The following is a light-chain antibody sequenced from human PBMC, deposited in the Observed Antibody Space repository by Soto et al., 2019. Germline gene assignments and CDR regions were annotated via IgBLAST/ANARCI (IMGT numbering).Light chain of an antibody. CDR3: CSYAGRYTYV. Sequence: QSVLTQPRSVSGSPGQSVTISCAGTSIDVGTYNYVSWYQQHPGKAPQLIIYDVMQRPSGVPDRFSGSKSDNTASLTISGLQAEDEADYYCCSYAGRYTYVFGTGTKVTVL. CDR2: DVM. CDR1: SIDVGTYNY. J-gene: IGLJ1*01. V-gene: IGLV2-11*01.